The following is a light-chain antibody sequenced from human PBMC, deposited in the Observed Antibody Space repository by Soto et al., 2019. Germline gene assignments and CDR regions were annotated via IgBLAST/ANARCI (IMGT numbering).Light chain of an antibody. CDR1: ENINQN. V-gene: IGKV3-20*01. J-gene: IGKJ2*01. CDR3: QQYASSPYT. CDR2: GAS. Sequence: ETVVTQSPATLSVSPGEGATLSCRATENINQNLAWYQQKPGQAPRLLIYGASRRATGIPDRFSGRESGTDFTLTITTLEPEDSAVYFCQQYASSPYTFGQGTKVDIK.